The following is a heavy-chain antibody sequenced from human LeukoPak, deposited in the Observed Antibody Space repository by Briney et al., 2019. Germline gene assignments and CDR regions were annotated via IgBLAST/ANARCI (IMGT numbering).Heavy chain of an antibody. V-gene: IGHV4-59*06. J-gene: IGHJ4*02. CDR2: IYYSGST. CDR1: GGSISSYY. CDR3: ARGGSYSSSPTAFDY. D-gene: IGHD6-13*01. Sequence: SESLSLTCTVSGGSISSYYWSWIRQHPGKGLEWIGYIYYSGSTYYNPSLKSRVTISVDTSKNQFSLKLSSVTAADTAVYYCARGGSYSSSPTAFDYWGQGTLVTVSS.